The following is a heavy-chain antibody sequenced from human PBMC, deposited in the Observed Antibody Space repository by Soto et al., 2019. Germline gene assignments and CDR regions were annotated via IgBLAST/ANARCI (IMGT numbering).Heavy chain of an antibody. CDR1: GYTFGANY. CDR2: INPNSGGT. J-gene: IGHJ5*02. D-gene: IGHD3-10*01. CDR3: ARAAFRYFGEANCFDP. Sequence: GASVKVSCKTSGYTFGANYIHWVRQAPGQGLEWMGWINPNSGGTKYAQKFQGWVTMTSDTSITTVYMELSRLRSDDTAIYYCARAAFRYFGEANCFDPWGQGTLVTVSS. V-gene: IGHV1-2*04.